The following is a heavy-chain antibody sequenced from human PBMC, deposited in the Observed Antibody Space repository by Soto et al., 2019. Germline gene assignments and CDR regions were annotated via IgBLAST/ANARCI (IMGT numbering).Heavy chain of an antibody. D-gene: IGHD3-3*01. CDR1: GDSVSSNSAA. J-gene: IGHJ3*02. Sequence: SQTLALTCAIYGDSVSSNSAAWNRIRQSPSRGLEWLGRTYYRSKWYNDYAVSVKSRITINPDTSKNQFSLQLNSVTPEDTAVYYFARARYYDFWSGYYIVPDAFDIWGQGTMVTVS. CDR3: ARARYYDFWSGYYIVPDAFDI. CDR2: TYYRSKWYN. V-gene: IGHV6-1*01.